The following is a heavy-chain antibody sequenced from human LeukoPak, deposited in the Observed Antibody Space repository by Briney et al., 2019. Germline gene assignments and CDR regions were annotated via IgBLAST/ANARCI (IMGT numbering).Heavy chain of an antibody. J-gene: IGHJ4*02. CDR3: AAEGGTAEAAFDY. V-gene: IGHV6-1*01. CDR1: GDSVSSNRAG. CDR2: TYYRSRWKT. Sequence: SQTLSLTCAISGDSVSSNRAGWNWIRQSPSRGLEWLGRTYYRSRWKTDYAVSVKGRIIINPDTSKNHFSLQLNSVTPEDTAVYFCAAEGGTAEAAFDYWGQGTHVTVSS. D-gene: IGHD6-19*01.